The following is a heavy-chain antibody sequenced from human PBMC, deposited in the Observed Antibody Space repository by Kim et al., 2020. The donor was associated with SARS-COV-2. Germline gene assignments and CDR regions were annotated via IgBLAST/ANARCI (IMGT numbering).Heavy chain of an antibody. J-gene: IGHJ3*02. V-gene: IGHV3-23*01. D-gene: IGHD3-10*01. CDR3: AIFGHRDDAFDI. Sequence: GGSLRLSCAASGFTFSKYDTSWVRQAPGEGLEWVSAISGSGGRKYYADSVKGRFTISGDSSKNTVYLQMSSLSAEDTAIYCCAIFGHRDDAFDIWGQGT. CDR2: ISGSGGRK. CDR1: GFTFSKYD.